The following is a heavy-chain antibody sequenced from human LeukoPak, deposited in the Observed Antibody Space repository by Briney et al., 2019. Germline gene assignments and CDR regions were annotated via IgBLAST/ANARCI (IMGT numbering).Heavy chain of an antibody. V-gene: IGHV4-4*07. CDR1: DGSLGTYY. D-gene: IGHD6-19*01. CDR3: AREGGQWPAYYYYMDV. Sequence: PSETLSLTCTVSDGSLGTYYWSWIRQPAGKGLEWIGRIYYSGSTDYSPYLRSRVTMSVDTSKNQFSLRLTSVTAADTAIYYCAREGGQWPAYYYYMDVWGKGTTVTVPS. CDR2: IYYSGST. J-gene: IGHJ6*03.